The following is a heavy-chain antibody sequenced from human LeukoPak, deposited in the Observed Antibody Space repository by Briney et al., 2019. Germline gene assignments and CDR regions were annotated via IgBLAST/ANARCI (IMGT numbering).Heavy chain of an antibody. CDR1: GDSISSSNW. D-gene: IGHD6-25*01. J-gene: IGHJ5*02. Sequence: SETLSLTCAVSGDSISSSNWWTWVRQPLGKGLEWIGEIYHSGSTNYNPSLKSRVTMSLDKSKNQFSLKLTSVTAADTAVYYCAREAAGQWFDPWGQGTLVTVSS. CDR3: AREAAGQWFDP. CDR2: IYHSGST. V-gene: IGHV4-4*02.